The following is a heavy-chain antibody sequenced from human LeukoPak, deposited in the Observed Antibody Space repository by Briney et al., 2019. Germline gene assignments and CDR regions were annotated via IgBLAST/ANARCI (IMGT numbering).Heavy chain of an antibody. Sequence: GGSLRLPCTTSGFTFGDYAMSWVRQAPGKGLEWVGFIRSKAYGGTTEYAASVKGRFTISRDDSKSIAYLQMNSLKTEDTAVYYCTRPPDSSGAYYYGMDVWGQGTTVTVSS. CDR2: IRSKAYGGTT. V-gene: IGHV3-49*04. J-gene: IGHJ6*02. D-gene: IGHD3-22*01. CDR3: TRPPDSSGAYYYGMDV. CDR1: GFTFGDYA.